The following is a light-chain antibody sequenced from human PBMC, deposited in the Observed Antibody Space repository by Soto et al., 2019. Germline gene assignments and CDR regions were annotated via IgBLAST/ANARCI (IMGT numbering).Light chain of an antibody. CDR3: HQYVSSWT. Sequence: EIVLTQSPGTLSLSPGERATLSCRASQSVSSTYVAWYQQKSGQAPRLLIYGASSRATGIPGRFSGSGSGTDFTLTISRLEPEDFAVYYCHQYVSSWTFGQGTKVDIK. V-gene: IGKV3-20*01. CDR2: GAS. CDR1: QSVSSTY. J-gene: IGKJ1*01.